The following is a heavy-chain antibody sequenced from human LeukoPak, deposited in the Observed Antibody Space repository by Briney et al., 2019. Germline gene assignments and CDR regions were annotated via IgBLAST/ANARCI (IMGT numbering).Heavy chain of an antibody. CDR3: AREAVRGYYDSSGYGLDY. J-gene: IGHJ4*02. CDR2: ISYDGSNK. Sequence: GRSLRLSCAASGFTFTSYAMHWVRQAQGKGLEWVAVISYDGSNKYYADSVKGRFTISRDNSKNTLYLQMNSLRAEDTAVYYCAREAVRGYYDSSGYGLDYWGQGTLVTVSS. V-gene: IGHV3-30*01. D-gene: IGHD3-22*01. CDR1: GFTFTSYA.